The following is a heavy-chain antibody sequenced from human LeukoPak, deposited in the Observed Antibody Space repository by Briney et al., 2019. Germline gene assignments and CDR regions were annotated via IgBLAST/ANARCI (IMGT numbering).Heavy chain of an antibody. CDR3: ARAGVWDYSDSSGYHNAAFDI. J-gene: IGHJ3*02. D-gene: IGHD3-22*01. V-gene: IGHV1-2*02. CDR2: INPNSGGT. Sequence: ASVKVSCKTSGYTFTGYYMHWVRQAPGQGLEWMGWINPNSGGTNYAQKFQGRVTMTRDTSISTAYMDLSRLRSDDTAVYYCARAGVWDYSDSSGYHNAAFDIWGQGTMVTVSS. CDR1: GYTFTGYY.